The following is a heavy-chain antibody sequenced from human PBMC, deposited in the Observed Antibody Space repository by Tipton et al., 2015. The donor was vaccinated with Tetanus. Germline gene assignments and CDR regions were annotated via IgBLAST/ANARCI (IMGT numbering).Heavy chain of an antibody. Sequence: TLSLTCIVSGGSINPYYWSWIRQPPGKGLEWIGYIYYTGSTKSNPSLQSRVTISIDTSKNQFSLKLNSVTAADTAVYYCASGWRYYYDTTGFSDYWGQGTLVTVSS. J-gene: IGHJ4*02. CDR2: IYYTGST. CDR3: ASGWRYYYDTTGFSDY. D-gene: IGHD3-22*01. CDR1: GGSINPYY. V-gene: IGHV4-59*12.